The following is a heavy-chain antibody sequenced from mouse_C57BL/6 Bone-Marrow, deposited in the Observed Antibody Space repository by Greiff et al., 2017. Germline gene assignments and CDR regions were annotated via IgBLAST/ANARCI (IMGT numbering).Heavy chain of an antibody. V-gene: IGHV6-6*01. Sequence: EVKVEESGGGLVQPGGSMKLSCAASGFTFSDAWMDWVRQSPETGLEWVAEIRNKANNHATYYAESVKGRFTISRDDSKSSVYLQMNSLRAEDTGIYYCTLMITTDWFAYWGQGTLVTVSA. CDR1: GFTFSDAW. CDR3: TLMITTDWFAY. J-gene: IGHJ3*01. CDR2: IRNKANNHAT. D-gene: IGHD2-4*01.